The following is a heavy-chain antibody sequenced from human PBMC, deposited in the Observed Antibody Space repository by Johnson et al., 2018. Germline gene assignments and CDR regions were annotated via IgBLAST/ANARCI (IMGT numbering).Heavy chain of an antibody. V-gene: IGHV4-59*01. J-gene: IGHJ3*02. CDR2: MSYRGNT. Sequence: QVQLQESGPGLVKPSETXSLTCTVSGGSITRDYWSWIRQPPGKGLEWIGYMSYRGNTNYNPSLKSRVILSSNTSKNQFSLKLNSVTAADTAVYYCARDGDAYCGGDCFYDAFHIWGQGTMVTVSS. D-gene: IGHD2-21*02. CDR1: GGSITRDY. CDR3: ARDGDAYCGGDCFYDAFHI.